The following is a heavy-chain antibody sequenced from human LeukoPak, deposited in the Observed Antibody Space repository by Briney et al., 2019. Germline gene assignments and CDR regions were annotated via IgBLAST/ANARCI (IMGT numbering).Heavy chain of an antibody. CDR1: GFTFSSYS. Sequence: GGSLRLSCAASGFTFSSYSMNWVRQAPGKGLEWVSAISGSGGSTYYADSVKGRFTISRDNSKNTLYLQMNSLRAEDTAVYYCAKAPVAGIPIYYFDYWGQGTLVTVSS. V-gene: IGHV3-23*01. D-gene: IGHD2-15*01. J-gene: IGHJ4*02. CDR2: ISGSGGST. CDR3: AKAPVAGIPIYYFDY.